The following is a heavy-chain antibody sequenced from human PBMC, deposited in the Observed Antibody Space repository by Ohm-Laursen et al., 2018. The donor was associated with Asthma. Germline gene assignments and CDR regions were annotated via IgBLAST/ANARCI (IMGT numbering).Heavy chain of an antibody. CDR1: GFTFSNAW. V-gene: IGHV3-15*01. CDR3: TTECSSTSCSVGAFDI. CDR2: IKSKTDGGTT. D-gene: IGHD2-2*01. J-gene: IGHJ3*02. Sequence: SLRLSCSASGFTFSNAWMSWVRQAPGKGLEWVGRIKSKTDGGTTDYAAPVKGRFTISRDDSKNTLYLQMNSLKTEDTAVYYCTTECSSTSCSVGAFDIWGQGTMVTVSS.